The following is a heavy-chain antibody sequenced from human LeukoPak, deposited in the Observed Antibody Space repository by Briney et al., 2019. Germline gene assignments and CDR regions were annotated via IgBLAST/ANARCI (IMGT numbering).Heavy chain of an antibody. J-gene: IGHJ4*02. Sequence: SETLSLTCTVSDGSISAYYWSWIRQPPGKGLEWIGYIYYSGSTNYNPSLKSRVTISVDTSKNQFSLKLSSVTAADTAVYYCAGGYFRFGYWGQGALVTVSS. CDR3: AGGYFRFGY. CDR2: IYYSGST. V-gene: IGHV4-59*08. D-gene: IGHD3-22*01. CDR1: DGSISAYY.